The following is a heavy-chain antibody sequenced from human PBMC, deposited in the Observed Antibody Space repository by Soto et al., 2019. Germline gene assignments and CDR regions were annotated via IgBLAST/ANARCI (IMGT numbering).Heavy chain of an antibody. Sequence: ASVKVSCKASGYTFTDYSMHWVRQAPGQGLEWMGWINPNSGGTNYAQKFQGRVAMTRDTSITTAYMEVSSLRSDDTAVYYCARIAVAGYLFHQGMDVWGQGTTVTVSS. CDR1: GYTFTDYS. J-gene: IGHJ6*02. CDR3: ARIAVAGYLFHQGMDV. V-gene: IGHV1-2*02. D-gene: IGHD6-19*01. CDR2: INPNSGGT.